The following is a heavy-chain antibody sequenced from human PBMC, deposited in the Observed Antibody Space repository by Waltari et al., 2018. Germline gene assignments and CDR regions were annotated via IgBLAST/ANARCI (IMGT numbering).Heavy chain of an antibody. V-gene: IGHV4-61*02. J-gene: IGHJ5*02. D-gene: IGHD2-15*01. CDR3: ARDQGGSFVVWFDP. CDR2: IYTSGST. Sequence: QVQLQESGPGLVKPSQTLSLTCTVSGGSISRARYYWSWHRQPAGKGLEWIGRIYTSGSTNYNPSLKSRVTISVDTSKNQFSLKLSSVTAADTAVYYCARDQGGSFVVWFDPWGQGTLVTVSS. CDR1: GGSISRARYY.